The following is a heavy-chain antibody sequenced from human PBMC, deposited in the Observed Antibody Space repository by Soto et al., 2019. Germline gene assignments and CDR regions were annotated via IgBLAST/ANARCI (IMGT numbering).Heavy chain of an antibody. D-gene: IGHD3-22*01. J-gene: IGHJ4*02. Sequence: QVQLVESGGGVVQPGRSLRLSCAASGFTFSSYGMQWVRQAPGKGLEWVAVISYAGSNKYYADSVKCRFTIPRDNSKNALYMQMNSMRAEGMAVYYCAKEGARYYGSSGQFAQFGGVGYWGQRTLVTVSS. CDR1: GFTFSSYG. CDR2: ISYAGSNK. V-gene: IGHV3-30*18. CDR3: AKEGARYYGSSGQFAQFGGVGY.